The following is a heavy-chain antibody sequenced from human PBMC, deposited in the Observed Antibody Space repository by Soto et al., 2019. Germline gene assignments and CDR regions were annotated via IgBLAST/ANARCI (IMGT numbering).Heavy chain of an antibody. Sequence: GGSLRLSCSASGFTFSSYAMHWVRQAPGKGLEYVSAISSNGGSTYYADSVKGRFTISRDNSKNTLYLQMSSLRAEDTAVYYCVKDPRKWLPKTSYNWFDPWGQGTLVTVSS. V-gene: IGHV3-64D*08. CDR2: ISSNGGST. D-gene: IGHD3-22*01. CDR3: VKDPRKWLPKTSYNWFDP. J-gene: IGHJ5*02. CDR1: GFTFSSYA.